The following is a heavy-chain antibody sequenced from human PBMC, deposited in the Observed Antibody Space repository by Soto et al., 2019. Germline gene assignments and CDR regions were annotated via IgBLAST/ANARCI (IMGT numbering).Heavy chain of an antibody. CDR3: AKDLAYDSSGYYYDY. Sequence: ASVKVSCKGSGYTFSDSGVSWVRQAPGQGLEWMGWISVYNGQTNYAPKFQGRVTMTTDTATSTAYMELNSLRAEDTAVYYCAKDLAYDSSGYYYDYWGQGTLVTVSS. V-gene: IGHV1-18*01. CDR2: ISVYNGQT. D-gene: IGHD3-22*01. CDR1: GYTFSDSG. J-gene: IGHJ4*02.